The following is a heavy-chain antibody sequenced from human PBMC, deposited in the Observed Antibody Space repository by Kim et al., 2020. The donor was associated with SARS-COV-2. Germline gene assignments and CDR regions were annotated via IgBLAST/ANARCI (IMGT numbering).Heavy chain of an antibody. Sequence: SETLSLTCTVSGGSISSGGYYWSWIRQHPGKGLEWIGYIYYSGSTYYNPSLKSRVTISVDTSKNQFSLKLSSVTAADTTVYYCARPTDSPYAFDIWGQGTMVTVSS. CDR2: IYYSGST. CDR1: GGSISSGGYY. CDR3: ARPTDSPYAFDI. J-gene: IGHJ3*02. V-gene: IGHV4-31*03. D-gene: IGHD2-15*01.